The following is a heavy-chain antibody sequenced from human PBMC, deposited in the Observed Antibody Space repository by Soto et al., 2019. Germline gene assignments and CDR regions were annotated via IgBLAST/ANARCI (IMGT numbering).Heavy chain of an antibody. CDR3: ARGAHVFGVFIIVHPPTGGIYV. Sequence: PGGSLRLSCAASGFTFSSYSMNWVRQAPGKGLEWVSSISSSSRYIYYADSVKGRFTISRDNAKNSPYLQMNSLRAEDTAVYYCARGAHVFGVFIIVHPPTGGIYVWGQGTTVTVSS. D-gene: IGHD3-3*01. CDR1: GFTFSSYS. V-gene: IGHV3-21*01. J-gene: IGHJ6*02. CDR2: ISSSSRYI.